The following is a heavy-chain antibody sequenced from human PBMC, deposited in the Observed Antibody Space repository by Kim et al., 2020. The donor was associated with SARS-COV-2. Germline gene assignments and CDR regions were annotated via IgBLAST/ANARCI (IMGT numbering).Heavy chain of an antibody. CDR3: ARVKRETMMGFDAFDI. Sequence: GGSLRLSCAASGFTFSSYWMHWVRQAPGKGLVWVSRINSDGSSTSYADSVKGRFTISRDNAKNTLYLQMNSLRAEDTAVYYCARVKRETMMGFDAFDIWGQGTMVTVSS. CDR1: GFTFSSYW. CDR2: INSDGSST. J-gene: IGHJ3*02. D-gene: IGHD3-22*01. V-gene: IGHV3-74*01.